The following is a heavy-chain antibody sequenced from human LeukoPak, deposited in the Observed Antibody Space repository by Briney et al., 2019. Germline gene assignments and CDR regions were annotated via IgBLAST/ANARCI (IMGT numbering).Heavy chain of an antibody. V-gene: IGHV3-48*01. CDR2: ISGSSGII. D-gene: IGHD2-2*01. J-gene: IGHJ4*02. CDR3: ARDSSRHSTRPIDY. Sequence: PGGSLRLSCAASGFTFNTYTMNWVRQAPGEGLEWVSYISGSSGIIDYADSVRGRFTISRDNAKNSLYLQMNSLRAEDTALYFCARDSSRHSTRPIDYWGQGILVTVSS. CDR1: GFTFNTYT.